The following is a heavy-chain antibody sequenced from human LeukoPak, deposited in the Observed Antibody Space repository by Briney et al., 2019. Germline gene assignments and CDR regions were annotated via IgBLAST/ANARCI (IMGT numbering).Heavy chain of an antibody. V-gene: IGHV3-43*02. Sequence: GGSLRLSCAASGFTFDEYAIHWVRQAPGKGLEWVSLISGDGGRTFYTDSVKGRFTVSRDNAKNSLYLQMNSLRAEDTAVYYCARRRPYCSGGSCYSGFDYWGQGTLVTVSS. CDR1: GFTFDEYA. D-gene: IGHD2-15*01. CDR3: ARRRPYCSGGSCYSGFDY. J-gene: IGHJ4*02. CDR2: ISGDGGRT.